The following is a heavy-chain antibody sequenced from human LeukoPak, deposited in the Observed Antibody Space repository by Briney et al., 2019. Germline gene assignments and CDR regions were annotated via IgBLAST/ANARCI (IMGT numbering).Heavy chain of an antibody. CDR2: IWYDGSNK. CDR1: GFTFSSYG. V-gene: IGHV3-33*01. J-gene: IGHJ4*02. Sequence: GGTLRLFCAASGFTFSSYGMHGVRQARGKGLEWGAVIWYDGSNKYYADSVKGRFTISRDNSKNTLYLQMNSLRAEDTAVYYCARVPGYTSSWYFFDYWGQGTLVTVSS. D-gene: IGHD6-13*01. CDR3: ARVPGYTSSWYFFDY.